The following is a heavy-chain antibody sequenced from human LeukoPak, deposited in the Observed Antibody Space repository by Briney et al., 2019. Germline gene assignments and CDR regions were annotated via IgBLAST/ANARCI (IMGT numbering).Heavy chain of an antibody. Sequence: ASGTLSFTSSGYTFTSCGISWVRQAPGPGLGLMGWISTYNGNRNYAQKLQGRVTITTDTSTSTTYMELRSLRSDDSAVYYCARDGDSSGWWRALDYWGQGTLVTVSS. V-gene: IGHV1-18*01. D-gene: IGHD6-19*01. J-gene: IGHJ4*02. CDR2: ISTYNGNR. CDR3: ARDGDSSGWWRALDY. CDR1: GYTFTSCG.